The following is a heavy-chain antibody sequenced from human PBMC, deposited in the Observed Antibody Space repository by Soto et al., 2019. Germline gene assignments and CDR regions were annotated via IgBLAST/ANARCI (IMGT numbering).Heavy chain of an antibody. J-gene: IGHJ4*02. D-gene: IGHD3-9*01. Sequence: SETLSLTCTVSGGSISSYYWSWIRQPPGKGLEWIGYIYYSGSTNYNPSLKSRVTISVDTSKNQFSLKLSSVTAADTAVYYCVGTGYFDWLLSKTYFDYWGQGTLVTVSS. CDR1: GGSISSYY. CDR2: IYYSGST. CDR3: VGTGYFDWLLSKTYFDY. V-gene: IGHV4-59*01.